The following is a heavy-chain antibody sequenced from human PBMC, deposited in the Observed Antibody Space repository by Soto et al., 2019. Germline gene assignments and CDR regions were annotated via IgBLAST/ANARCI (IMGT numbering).Heavy chain of an antibody. CDR3: AREDWNYGVVDY. CDR2: IYYSGST. D-gene: IGHD1-7*01. CDR1: GCSVSSGSYY. Sequence: SETLSLTCTVSGCSVSSGSYYWSWIRQPPGKGLEWIGYIYYSGSTNYNPSLKSRVTISVDTSKNQFSLKLSSVTAADTAVYYCAREDWNYGVVDYWGQGTLVTVSS. J-gene: IGHJ4*02. V-gene: IGHV4-61*01.